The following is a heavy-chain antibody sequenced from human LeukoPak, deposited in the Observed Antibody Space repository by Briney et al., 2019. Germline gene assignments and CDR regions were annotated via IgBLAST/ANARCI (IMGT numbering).Heavy chain of an antibody. Sequence: PGGSLRLSCAASGFTFSSYAMSWVRQAPGKGLEWVSAISGSGGSTYYADSVKGRFTISRDNSKNTLYLQMNSLRAEDTAVYYCAREKRGTYYDFWSGYYTYWFDPWGQGTLVTVSS. CDR1: GFTFSSYA. CDR3: AREKRGTYYDFWSGYYTYWFDP. D-gene: IGHD3-3*01. J-gene: IGHJ5*02. V-gene: IGHV3-23*01. CDR2: ISGSGGST.